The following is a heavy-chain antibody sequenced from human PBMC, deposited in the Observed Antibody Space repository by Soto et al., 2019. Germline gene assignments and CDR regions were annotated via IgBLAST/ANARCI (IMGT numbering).Heavy chain of an antibody. CDR3: ASRWVFWGYCSGGSCCGGAFDI. Sequence: SVKVSCKASGGTFSSYTISWVRQAPGQGLEWMGRIIPILGIANYAQKFQGRVTITADKSTSTAYMELSSLRSEDTAVYYCASRWVFWGYCSGGSCCGGAFDIWGQGTMVTVSS. CDR2: IIPILGIA. V-gene: IGHV1-69*02. D-gene: IGHD2-15*01. CDR1: GGTFSSYT. J-gene: IGHJ3*02.